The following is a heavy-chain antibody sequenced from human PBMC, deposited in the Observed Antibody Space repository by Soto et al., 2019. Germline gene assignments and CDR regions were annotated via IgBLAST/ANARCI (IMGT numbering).Heavy chain of an antibody. CDR1: GGSISGFY. CDR3: ASESSSYNWFDP. V-gene: IGHV4-4*07. Sequence: PSETLSLTCTVSGGSISGFYWNWFRQPAGKGLEWIGRIHTGGTTNYKPSLRSRVTMSVDTSKNQFSLKLTSVTAADTAVYYCASESSSYNWFDPWGQGTLVTVSS. D-gene: IGHD6-6*01. CDR2: IHTGGTT. J-gene: IGHJ5*02.